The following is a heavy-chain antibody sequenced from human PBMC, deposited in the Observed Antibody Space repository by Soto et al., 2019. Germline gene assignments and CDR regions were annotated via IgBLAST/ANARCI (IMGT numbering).Heavy chain of an antibody. CDR3: ASISINYYDSSGYWNY. CDR1: GYTFTGYY. CDR2: INPNSGGT. D-gene: IGHD3-22*01. V-gene: IGHV1-2*02. Sequence: GASVKVSCKASGYTFTGYYMHRVRQAPGQGLEWMGWINPNSGGTNYAQKFQGRVTMTRDTSISTAYMELSRLRSDDTAVYYCASISINYYDSSGYWNYWGQGTLVTVSS. J-gene: IGHJ4*02.